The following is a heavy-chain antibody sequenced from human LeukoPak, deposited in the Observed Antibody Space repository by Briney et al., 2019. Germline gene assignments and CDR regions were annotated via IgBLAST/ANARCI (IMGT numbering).Heavy chain of an antibody. CDR3: ARGNDSSGYYYFFDY. J-gene: IGHJ4*02. CDR1: GFAFSRYA. CDR2: ISTNGGST. Sequence: GGSLRLSCAASGFAFSRYAMHWVRQAPGKGLEYVSAISTNGGSTYYASSVKGRFTISRDNSRNTLYLQMVNLRPEDMAAYYCARGNDSSGYYYFFDYWAREPWSPSPQ. V-gene: IGHV3-64*01. D-gene: IGHD3-22*01.